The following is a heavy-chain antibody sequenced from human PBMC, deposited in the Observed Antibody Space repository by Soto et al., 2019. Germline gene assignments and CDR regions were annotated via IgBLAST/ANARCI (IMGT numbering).Heavy chain of an antibody. J-gene: IGHJ6*03. CDR1: GFTFSSYA. V-gene: IGHV3-23*01. Sequence: GGSLRLSCAASGFTFSSYAMSWVRQAPGKGLEWVSAVSGSGGSTYYADSLKGRFTISRDNSKNTLYLQMNSLRAEDTAVYYCAKRINDYMDVWGKGTTVTVSS. CDR3: AKRINDYMDV. CDR2: VSGSGGST.